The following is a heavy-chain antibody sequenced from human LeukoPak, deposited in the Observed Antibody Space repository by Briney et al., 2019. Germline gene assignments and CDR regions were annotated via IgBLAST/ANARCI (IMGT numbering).Heavy chain of an antibody. D-gene: IGHD3-22*01. Sequence: GGSLRLSCVGSGFSLNEYGIHWVRQAPGKGLEWVAVVSYDGGHKYYADSVKGRFTISRDTSSDTVSLQMNSLRVEDTAVYYCARDRINMMVLGHYSGLDFWGQGTLVTVSS. J-gene: IGHJ4*02. CDR2: VSYDGGHK. CDR1: GFSLNEYG. V-gene: IGHV3-30*03. CDR3: ARDRINMMVLGHYSGLDF.